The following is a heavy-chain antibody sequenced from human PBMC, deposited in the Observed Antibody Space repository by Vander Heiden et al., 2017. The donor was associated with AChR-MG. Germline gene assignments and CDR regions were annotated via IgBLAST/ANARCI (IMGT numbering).Heavy chain of an antibody. CDR2: IYISGST. J-gene: IGHJ4*02. D-gene: IGHD3-3*01. Sequence: QVQLQESGPGLVKPSETLSLTCTVSGDSFSSYYWSWIRQPAGKGLEWIGRIYISGSTDYNPSLRSRVTMSIDTSKKQFSLRLRSVTAADTAVYYCAREPADYDFWSGSQTAPLDYWGQGPLVTLSS. CDR1: GDSFSSYY. V-gene: IGHV4-4*07. CDR3: AREPADYDFWSGSQTAPLDY.